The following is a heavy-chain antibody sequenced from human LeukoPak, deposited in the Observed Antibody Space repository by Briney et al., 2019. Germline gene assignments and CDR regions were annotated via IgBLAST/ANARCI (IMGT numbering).Heavy chain of an antibody. V-gene: IGHV3-30-3*01. D-gene: IGHD4-23*01. CDR3: AGGNGDAFDI. CDR1: GLTFSSYV. CDR2: GNNE. J-gene: IGHJ3*02. Sequence: PGGSLRLSCAASGLTFSSYVVHWVRQAPGKGLEWVGNNEYYADSVKGRFTVSRDNSKNTLYLQMNSLRPDDTAVYYCAGGNGDAFDIWGQGTLVTVSS.